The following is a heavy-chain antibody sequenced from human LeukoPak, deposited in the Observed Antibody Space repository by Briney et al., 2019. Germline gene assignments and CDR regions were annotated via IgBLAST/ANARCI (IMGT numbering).Heavy chain of an antibody. V-gene: IGHV3-7*01. CDR2: IKQDGSEK. D-gene: IGHD2-2*01. CDR3: ARATLGYCSSTSWYEPPLGY. Sequence: GGSLRLSCAASGFTFSSYWMSWVRQAPGKGLEWVANIKQDGSEKYYVDSVKGRFTISRDNAKNSLYLQMNSLRAEDTAVYYCARATLGYCSSTSWYEPPLGYWGQGTLVTVSS. CDR1: GFTFSSYW. J-gene: IGHJ4*02.